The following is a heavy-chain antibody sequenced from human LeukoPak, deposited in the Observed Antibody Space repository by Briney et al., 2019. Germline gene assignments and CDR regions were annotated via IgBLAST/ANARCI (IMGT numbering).Heavy chain of an antibody. V-gene: IGHV3-33*01. CDR2: IWYDGSNK. Sequence: GGSLRLSCAASGFTFSSYGMHGVRQAPGKGLEWVAVIWYDGSNKYYADSVKGRFTISRDNSKNTLYLQMNSLRAEDTAVYYCARERITMVRGSPIDPDSQDYYYYGMDVWGKGTTVTVSS. CDR3: ARERITMVRGSPIDPDSQDYYYYGMDV. CDR1: GFTFSSYG. D-gene: IGHD3-10*01. J-gene: IGHJ6*04.